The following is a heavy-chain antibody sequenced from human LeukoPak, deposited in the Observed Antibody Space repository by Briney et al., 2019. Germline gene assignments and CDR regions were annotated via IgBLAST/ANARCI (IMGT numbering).Heavy chain of an antibody. CDR1: GFTFSSYW. Sequence: PGGSLRLSCAASGFTFSSYWMSWVRQAPGKGLEWVSAISGSGGSTYYADSVKGRFTISRDNSKNTLYLQMNSLRAEDTAVYYCAKRTGGDRYYFDYWGQGTLVTVSS. V-gene: IGHV3-23*01. J-gene: IGHJ4*02. CDR2: ISGSGGST. D-gene: IGHD2-21*02. CDR3: AKRTGGDRYYFDY.